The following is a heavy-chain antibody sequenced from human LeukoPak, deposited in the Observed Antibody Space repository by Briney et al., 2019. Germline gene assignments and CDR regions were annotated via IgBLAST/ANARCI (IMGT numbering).Heavy chain of an antibody. CDR3: ARATTAYYYDSSGYYDY. CDR2: ISYDGSNK. Sequence: GGSLRLSCAASGFTFSSYAMHWVRQAPGKGLEWVAVISYDGSNKYYADSVKGRFTISRDSSKNTLYLQMNSLRAEDTAVYYCARATTAYYYDSSGYYDYWGQGTLVTVSS. D-gene: IGHD3-22*01. V-gene: IGHV3-30-3*01. J-gene: IGHJ4*02. CDR1: GFTFSSYA.